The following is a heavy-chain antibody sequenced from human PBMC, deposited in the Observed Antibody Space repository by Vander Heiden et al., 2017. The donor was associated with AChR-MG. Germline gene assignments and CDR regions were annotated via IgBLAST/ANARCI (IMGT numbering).Heavy chain of an antibody. Sequence: QVQLQESGPGLVKPSETLSLTCTVSGGSISSYYWSWIRQPAGKGLEWIGRIYTSGSTNYNPSLKRRVTMSVDTSKNQFSLKLSSVTAADTAVYYCARVADGSGSYYYYYGMDVWGQGTTVTVSS. CDR2: IYTSGST. J-gene: IGHJ6*02. V-gene: IGHV4-4*07. CDR1: GGSISSYY. D-gene: IGHD3-10*01. CDR3: ARVADGSGSYYYYYGMDV.